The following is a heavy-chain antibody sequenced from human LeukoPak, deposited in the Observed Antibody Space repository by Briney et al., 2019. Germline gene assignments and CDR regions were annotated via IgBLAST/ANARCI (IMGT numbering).Heavy chain of an antibody. CDR2: ISGSGSGGST. D-gene: IGHD1-26*01. Sequence: GGSLRLSCAASGFTFSSSAMSWVRQAPGKGLEWVSSISGSGSGGSTYYADSVKGRFTISRDNSKNTLYLQMNSLRAEDTAVYYCAKMDRGDSGSYYVGYWGQGTLVTVSS. CDR1: GFTFSSSA. J-gene: IGHJ4*02. CDR3: AKMDRGDSGSYYVGY. V-gene: IGHV3-23*01.